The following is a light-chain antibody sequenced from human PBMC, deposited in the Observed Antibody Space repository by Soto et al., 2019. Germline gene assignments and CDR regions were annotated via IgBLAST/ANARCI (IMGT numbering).Light chain of an antibody. Sequence: DIQMTQSASTLSPSFGDRVTITCRASRSISDWLAWYQQKPGKAPRLLLFDASHLKSGVPPRFSGSASGTEFTLTISNLKPDDVATYYCQQYNSYWTFGQGTKVDIK. J-gene: IGKJ1*01. CDR3: QQYNSYWT. V-gene: IGKV1-5*01. CDR1: RSISDW. CDR2: DAS.